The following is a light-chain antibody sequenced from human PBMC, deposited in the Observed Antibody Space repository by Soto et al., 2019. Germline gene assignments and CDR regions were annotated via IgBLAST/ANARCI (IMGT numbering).Light chain of an antibody. CDR1: QSLLHSNGYNY. Sequence: DIVMTQSPLSLPVTPGEPASISCRSSQSLLHSNGYNYLDWYLQKPGQSPQLLIYSGADRAFGVPDRFSGSGSGTDFTLKISRVEAEDMGVYYCMQALQTPPAFGQGTKLEIK. J-gene: IGKJ2*01. CDR2: SGA. V-gene: IGKV2-28*01. CDR3: MQALQTPPA.